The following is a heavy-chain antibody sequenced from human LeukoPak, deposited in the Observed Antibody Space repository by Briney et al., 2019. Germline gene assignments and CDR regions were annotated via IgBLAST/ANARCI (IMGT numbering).Heavy chain of an antibody. CDR2: IYYRGST. CDR1: GGSINGYY. V-gene: IGHV4-59*13. CDR3: ARGKDGFLAYAFDI. J-gene: IGHJ3*02. D-gene: IGHD3-10*01. Sequence: KPSETLSLTCTVSGGSINGYYWSWIRQPPGKGLESIGYIYYRGSTYYNPSLKSRLTISVDTSKNQFSLKLSSVTAADTALYYCARGKDGFLAYAFDIWGQGTMVTVS.